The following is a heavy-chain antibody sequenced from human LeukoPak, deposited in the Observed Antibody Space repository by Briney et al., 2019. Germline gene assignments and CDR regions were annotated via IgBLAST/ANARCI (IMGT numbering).Heavy chain of an antibody. J-gene: IGHJ4*02. CDR1: GGSVSSHY. Sequence: SETLSLTCNVSGGSVSSHYWSWIRQPPGEGLEWLGHIYYTGTTNYYPPLKGRVTISMDTPKNQFSLKLSSVTAADTAVYYCARSYGYLDYWGQGTLVTVSS. CDR3: ARSYGYLDY. CDR2: IYYTGTT. D-gene: IGHD3-10*01. V-gene: IGHV4-59*02.